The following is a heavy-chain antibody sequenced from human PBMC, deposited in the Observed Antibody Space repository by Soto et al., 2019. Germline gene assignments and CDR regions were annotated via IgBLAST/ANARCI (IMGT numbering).Heavy chain of an antibody. Sequence: SETLSCIWSVSGGSISSSNWWSLVRQPPGKGLEWIGEIYHSGSTNYNPSLKSRVTISVDKSKNHFSLTLTSVTAADAAVYYCATIGVSGYLAVWGQGPTVTVSS. CDR2: IYHSGST. V-gene: IGHV4-4*02. J-gene: IGHJ6*02. D-gene: IGHD3-16*02. CDR1: GGSISSSNW. CDR3: ATIGVSGYLAV.